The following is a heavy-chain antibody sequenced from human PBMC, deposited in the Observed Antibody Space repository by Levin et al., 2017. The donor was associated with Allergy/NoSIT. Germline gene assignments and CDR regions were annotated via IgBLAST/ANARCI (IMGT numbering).Heavy chain of an antibody. Sequence: SQTLSLTCTVSGGSLSSYYWSWIRQPPGKGLEWLGYIYYSGSTNYNPSLKSRVTISVDTSKNQFSLKLSSVTAADTAVYYCARDRPIEMVTWSSYYYGMDVWGQGTTVTVSS. V-gene: IGHV4-59*01. CDR1: GGSLSSYY. CDR2: IYYSGST. CDR3: ARDRPIEMVTWSSYYYGMDV. D-gene: IGHD5-24*01. J-gene: IGHJ6*02.